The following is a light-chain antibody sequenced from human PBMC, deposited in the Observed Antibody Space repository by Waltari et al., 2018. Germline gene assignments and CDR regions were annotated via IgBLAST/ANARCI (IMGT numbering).Light chain of an antibody. CDR1: STDVGGYFF. Sequence: QAALTQPASVSGSPGQSHTISCTASSTDVGGYFFFSWYQKHPGTAPKLIIYGVRNRPSGVSDRFSGSKSDHTASLTISGLQTEDEADYYCSSYSSTTTRVIFGGGTRLTVL. CDR3: SSYSSTTTRVI. J-gene: IGLJ2*01. CDR2: GVR. V-gene: IGLV2-14*03.